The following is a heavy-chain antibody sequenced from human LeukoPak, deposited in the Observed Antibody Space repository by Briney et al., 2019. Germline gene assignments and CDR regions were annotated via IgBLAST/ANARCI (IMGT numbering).Heavy chain of an antibody. CDR3: RVAAAGTTDY. CDR2: IYTSGST. D-gene: IGHD6-13*01. J-gene: IGHJ4*02. Sequence: PSETLSLTCTVSGGSIRSGSYYWSWIRQPAGKGPEWIGRIYTSGSTNYNPSLKSRVIISVDTSKNQFSLKLSSVTAADTAVYYCRVAAAGTTDYWGQGTLVTVSS. CDR1: GGSIRSGSYY. V-gene: IGHV4-61*02.